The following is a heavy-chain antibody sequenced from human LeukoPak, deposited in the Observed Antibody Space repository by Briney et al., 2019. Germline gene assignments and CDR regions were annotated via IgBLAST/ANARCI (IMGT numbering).Heavy chain of an antibody. CDR1: GGSISSYY. Sequence: SETLSLTCTVSGGSISSYYWSWIRQPPGKGLEWIGYIYYSGSTNYNPSLKSRVTISVDTSKNQFSLKLSSVTAADTAVYYCARAGWDRPLPFDYWGQGTLVTVSS. CDR2: IYYSGST. CDR3: ARAGWDRPLPFDY. J-gene: IGHJ4*02. D-gene: IGHD6-19*01. V-gene: IGHV4-59*01.